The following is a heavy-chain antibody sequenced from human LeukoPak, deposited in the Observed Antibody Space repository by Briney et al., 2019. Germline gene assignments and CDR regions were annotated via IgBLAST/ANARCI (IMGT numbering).Heavy chain of an antibody. Sequence: GGSLRLSCAASGSTFSDYYMSWIRQAPGKGLEWVSYISSSSSYTNYADSVKGRFTISRDNAKNSLYLQMNSLRAEDTAVYYCASYYGSGSYYNTILFDYWGQGTLVTVSS. J-gene: IGHJ4*02. V-gene: IGHV3-11*06. CDR1: GSTFSDYY. CDR2: ISSSSSYT. D-gene: IGHD3-10*01. CDR3: ASYYGSGSYYNTILFDY.